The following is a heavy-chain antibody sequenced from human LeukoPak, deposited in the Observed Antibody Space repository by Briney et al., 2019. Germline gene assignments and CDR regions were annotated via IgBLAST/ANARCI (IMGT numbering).Heavy chain of an antibody. J-gene: IGHJ4*02. V-gene: IGHV4-34*01. CDR3: ARTPGRSWQGGFDY. Sequence: SETLSLTCAVYGGSFSCYYWSWMRQPPGKGLEWIGEINHSGSTNYNPSLKSRVTISVDTSKNQFSLKLSSVTAADTAVYYCARTPGRSWQGGFDYWGQGTLVTVSS. D-gene: IGHD6-13*01. CDR1: GGSFSCYY. CDR2: INHSGST.